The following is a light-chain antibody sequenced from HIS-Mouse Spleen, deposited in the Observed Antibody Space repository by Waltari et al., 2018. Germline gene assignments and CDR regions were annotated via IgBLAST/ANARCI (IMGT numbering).Light chain of an antibody. CDR1: SSDVGGYNY. V-gene: IGLV2-14*03. J-gene: IGLJ2*01. CDR3: SSYTSSSFNVV. Sequence: QSALTQPASVSGSPGQSITISCTGTSSDVGGYNYVSWYQQHPGKAPKLMIYDVSNRPSGIANRFSGSKASNTASLTISGLQDEDEADYYCSSYTSSSFNVVFGGGTKLTVL. CDR2: DVS.